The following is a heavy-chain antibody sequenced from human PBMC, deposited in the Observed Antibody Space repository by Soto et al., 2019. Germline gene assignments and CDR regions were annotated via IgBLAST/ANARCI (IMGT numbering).Heavy chain of an antibody. V-gene: IGHV3-48*03. CDR1: GFTFSSFE. J-gene: IGHJ4*02. Sequence: GGSLRLSCVGSGFTFSSFEMNWVRQTPGKGLEWLSYIGRSGETIYYADSVKGRFTISRDNAKSSLFLQMNGLRNDDTGIHYCARDSRGGAARRPTFYYWGRGTLVTVSS. CDR2: IGRSGETI. D-gene: IGHD6-6*01. CDR3: ARDSRGGAARRPTFYY.